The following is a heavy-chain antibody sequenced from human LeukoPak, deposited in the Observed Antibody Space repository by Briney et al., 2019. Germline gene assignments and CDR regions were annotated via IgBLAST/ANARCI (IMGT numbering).Heavy chain of an antibody. CDR1: GGSISSGSYY. Sequence: SETLSLTCTVSGGSISSGSYYWSWIRQPAGKGLEWIGCIYYSGSTNYNPSLKSRVTISVDTSKNQFSLKLSSVTAADTAVYYCARIHYYDSSGYGVYFDYWGQGTLVSVAS. D-gene: IGHD3-22*01. CDR2: IYYSGST. CDR3: ARIHYYDSSGYGVYFDY. V-gene: IGHV4-61*10. J-gene: IGHJ4*02.